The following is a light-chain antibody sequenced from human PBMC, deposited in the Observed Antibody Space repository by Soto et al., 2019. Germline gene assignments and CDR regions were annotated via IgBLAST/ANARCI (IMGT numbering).Light chain of an antibody. Sequence: EIVLTQSPDTLSLSPEERATLSCRASQSVRNNYLAWYQVRPGQAPRLLIYDASTKATAIPDRISGGGSGTDFTLTITGLEPEDLAVYYCQPYGSSPPFTFGHWTRLEI. CDR1: QSVRNNY. J-gene: IGKJ5*01. CDR2: DAS. CDR3: QPYGSSPPFT. V-gene: IGKV3-20*01.